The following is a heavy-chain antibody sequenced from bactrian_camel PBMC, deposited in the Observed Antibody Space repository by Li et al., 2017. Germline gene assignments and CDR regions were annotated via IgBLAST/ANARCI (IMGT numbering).Heavy chain of an antibody. CDR2: IDSDGST. Sequence: HVQLVESGGGSVQAGGSLRLSCAASGSAYSRNWMGWFRQGAGKEREGVAVIDSDGSTKYADSVKGRFTISKDNAKKTLYLQMNNLKPEDTAMYYCAADLVTDEPSLVEREYYYWGQGTQVTVS. V-gene: IGHV3S53*01. D-gene: IGHD1*01. CDR3: AADLVTDEPSLVEREYYY. J-gene: IGHJ4*01. CDR1: GSAYSRNW.